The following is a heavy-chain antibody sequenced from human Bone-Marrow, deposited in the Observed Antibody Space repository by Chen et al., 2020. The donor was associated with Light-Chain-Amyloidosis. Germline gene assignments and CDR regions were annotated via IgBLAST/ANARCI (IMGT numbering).Heavy chain of an antibody. D-gene: IGHD3-10*01. V-gene: IGHV4-34*01. CDR3: ARQSYGSDSYFSLDNTYYMDV. CDR1: GGSLRGYY. CDR2: ISQSGST. J-gene: IGHJ6*03. Sequence: QVQLQQWGAGLLKPSETLSLTCGVNGGSLRGYYWSWIRQPPGKGLEWIGEISQSGSTYYNPTLRILVTISLDTSKNQFALKLSSVTAADTAVYYFARQSYGSDSYFSLDNTYYMDVWGRGTTVTVSS.